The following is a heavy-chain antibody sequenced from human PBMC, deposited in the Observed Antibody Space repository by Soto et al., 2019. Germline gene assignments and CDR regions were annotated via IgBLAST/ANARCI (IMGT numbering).Heavy chain of an antibody. Sequence: SETLSLTCTVSGGSISSGGYYWSWIRQHPGKCLEWIGEINHSGTINFNPSLKSRLTISLDTSKKHFSLKLSSVTDADTAAYYCARADRTLVTSYSLDVWGQGTTVTVSS. CDR2: INHSGTI. D-gene: IGHD2-21*02. CDR1: GGSISSGGYY. CDR3: ARADRTLVTSYSLDV. V-gene: IGHV4-30-2*01. J-gene: IGHJ6*02.